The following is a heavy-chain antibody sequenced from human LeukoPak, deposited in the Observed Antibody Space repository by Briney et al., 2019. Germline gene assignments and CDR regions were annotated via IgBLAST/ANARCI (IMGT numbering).Heavy chain of an antibody. CDR3: ATGYSNGWQPRYFDY. J-gene: IGHJ4*02. Sequence: GGSLRLSCAVSGLTVSTTYMSWVRQAPGKGLEWVSVIYSGGGTYYSDSVKGRFTISRDNSKNTLYLQMNSLRAEDTAVYYCATGYSNGWQPRYFDYWGQGTLVTVSS. CDR2: IYSGGGT. CDR1: GLTVSTTY. V-gene: IGHV3-66*01. D-gene: IGHD6-19*01.